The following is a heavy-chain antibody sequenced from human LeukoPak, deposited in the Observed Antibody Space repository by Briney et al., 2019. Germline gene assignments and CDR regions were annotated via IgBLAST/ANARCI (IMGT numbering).Heavy chain of an antibody. CDR2: IYYSGST. V-gene: IGHV4-61*08. J-gene: IGHJ3*02. CDR3: ARDRSYYPRGAFDI. CDR1: GGSISSGGYS. D-gene: IGHD3-10*01. Sequence: PSETLSLTCAVSGGSISSGGYSWSWIRQPPGKGLEWIGYIYYSGSTNYNPSLKSRVTISVDTSKNQFSLKLSSVTAADTAVYYCARDRSYYPRGAFDIWGQGTMVTVSS.